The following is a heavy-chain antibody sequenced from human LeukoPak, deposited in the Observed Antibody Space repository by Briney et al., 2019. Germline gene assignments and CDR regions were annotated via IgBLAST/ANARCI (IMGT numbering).Heavy chain of an antibody. CDR2: IVVGSGNT. V-gene: IGHV1-58*02. D-gene: IGHD3-3*01. CDR1: GFTFTSSA. J-gene: IGHJ4*02. Sequence: ASVKVSCKASGFTFTSSAMQWVRQARGQRLEWIGWIVVGSGNTNYAQKFQERVTITRDMSTSTAYMELSNLGSEDAAVYYCAAALYDFWSGYYSGFDYWGQGTLVTVSS. CDR3: AAALYDFWSGYYSGFDY.